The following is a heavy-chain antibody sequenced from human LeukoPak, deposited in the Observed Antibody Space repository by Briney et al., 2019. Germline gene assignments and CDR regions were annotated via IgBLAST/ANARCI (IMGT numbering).Heavy chain of an antibody. CDR1: GYSFTTYN. CDR3: ARVSDIVYSRGFDP. V-gene: IGHV1-46*01. CDR2: INPTDGST. D-gene: IGHD2-15*01. Sequence: GASVKVSCKASGYSFTTYNVHWVRQAPGQGPEWMGIINPTDGSTSYAQNFQGRVTVTRDTSTSTVYMELSSLRSEDTAVYYCARVSDIVYSRGFDPWGQGTLVTVSS. J-gene: IGHJ5*02.